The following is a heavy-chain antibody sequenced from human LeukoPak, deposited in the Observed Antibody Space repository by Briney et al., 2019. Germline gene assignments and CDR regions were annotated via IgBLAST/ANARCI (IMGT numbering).Heavy chain of an antibody. CDR3: TTDRDALRY. Sequence: GGSLRLSCAASGLTFSSHWMNWVRQAPGKGLEWVGRIKSNSEGGTADYAAPVEGRFTISRHDSESTMYLQMNSLKTEDTAVYYCTTDRDALRYWGQGTPVTVSS. CDR2: IKSNSEGGTA. J-gene: IGHJ4*02. D-gene: IGHD2-21*02. V-gene: IGHV3-15*07. CDR1: GLTFSSHW.